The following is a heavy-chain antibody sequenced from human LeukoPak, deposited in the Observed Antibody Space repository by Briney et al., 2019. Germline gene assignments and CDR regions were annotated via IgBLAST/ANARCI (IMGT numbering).Heavy chain of an antibody. CDR3: ARDGGSGGYPNYYYGMDV. J-gene: IGHJ6*02. V-gene: IGHV3-21*01. D-gene: IGHD2-15*01. Sequence: GGSLRLSCAASGFTFSSYAMNWVRQAPGKGLGWVSSISSSSSYIYYADSVKGRFTISRDNAKNSLYLQMNSLRAEDTAVYYCARDGGSGGYPNYYYGMDVWGQGTTVTVSS. CDR1: GFTFSSYA. CDR2: ISSSSSYI.